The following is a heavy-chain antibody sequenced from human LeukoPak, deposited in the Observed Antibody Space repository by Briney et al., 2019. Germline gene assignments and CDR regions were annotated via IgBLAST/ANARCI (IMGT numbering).Heavy chain of an antibody. D-gene: IGHD3-10*01. CDR3: AKDWGYASGTYYTS. V-gene: IGHV3-23*01. J-gene: IGHJ5*02. CDR1: GFTFSSYA. Sequence: GGSLRLSCAASGFTFSSYAMSWVRQAPGKGLEWVSAISGSGGSTYYADSVKGRFTISRDNSKNTLSLQMNSLRAEDTALYYCAKDWGYASGTYYTSWGQGTLVTVSS. CDR2: ISGSGGST.